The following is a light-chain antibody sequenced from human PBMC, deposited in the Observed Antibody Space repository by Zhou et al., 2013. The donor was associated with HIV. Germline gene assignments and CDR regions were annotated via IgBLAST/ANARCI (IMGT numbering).Light chain of an antibody. Sequence: DIQMAQSPSYLSASVGNRVSVTCRASQNISNYLNWYQHKPGKAPKLLIYAASTLHSGVPSRFSGSGSGTDFTLTISSLQPEDFATYYCQQSYSSPLTFGGGAKVEI. CDR3: QQSYSSPLT. CDR2: AAS. J-gene: IGKJ4*01. V-gene: IGKV1-39*01. CDR1: QNISNY.